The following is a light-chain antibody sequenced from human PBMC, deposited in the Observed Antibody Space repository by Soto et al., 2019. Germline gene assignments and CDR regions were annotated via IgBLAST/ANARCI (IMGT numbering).Light chain of an antibody. CDR3: HQRQSWPRT. CDR1: QAVNTR. CDR2: LTS. J-gene: IGKJ1*01. V-gene: IGKV3-11*01. Sequence: EIVLTHSPATLSSFPGDRVTLSCRASQAVNTRLAWYQHKPGQAPRLLIYLTSNRAAGIPARFSGSGSETDFTLTISEVEPEDFAVYYCHQRQSWPRTFGQGTKADIK.